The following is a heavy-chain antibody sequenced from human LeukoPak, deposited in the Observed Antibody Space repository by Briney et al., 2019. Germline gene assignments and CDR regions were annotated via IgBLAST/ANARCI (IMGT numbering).Heavy chain of an antibody. Sequence: SGGSLRLSCAASGFTFSSYMMNWVRQAPGKGLEWVSSINSGSTYTYYTESVKGRFTVSRDNAKNSLYLQMNSLRAEDTAIYYCTRVGYIDEGIDYWGQGTLVTVSS. D-gene: IGHD5-24*01. J-gene: IGHJ4*02. CDR2: INSGSTYT. V-gene: IGHV3-21*06. CDR1: GFTFSSYM. CDR3: TRVGYIDEGIDY.